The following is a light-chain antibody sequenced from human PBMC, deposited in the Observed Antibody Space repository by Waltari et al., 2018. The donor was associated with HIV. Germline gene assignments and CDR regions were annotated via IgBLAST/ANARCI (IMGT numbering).Light chain of an antibody. CDR3: QSYDSSLSGWVV. Sequence: QSVLTQPPSVSGAPGPRVPISCTGSRPTIGAGYDVHWYQQLPGTAPTLLIYGTNNRPSGVPDRFSGSKSGTSASLAITGLQAEDEAEYYCQSYDSSLSGWVVFGGGTKVTVL. V-gene: IGLV1-40*01. CDR2: GTN. CDR1: RPTIGAGYD. J-gene: IGLJ2*01.